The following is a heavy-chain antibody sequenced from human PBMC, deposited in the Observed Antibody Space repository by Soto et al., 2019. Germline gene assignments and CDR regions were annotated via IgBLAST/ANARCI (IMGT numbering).Heavy chain of an antibody. V-gene: IGHV1-69*01. D-gene: IGHD3-10*01. CDR2: IIPLFRKT. CDR1: GDMFRNSA. Sequence: QVQLVQSGAEVKRPGSSVKVSCKASGDMFRNSAFTWVRQAPGQGLAWMGVIIPLFRKTNVAQNFQGRVTFTADESTSSLYMEASSLTSEDKAVYYCARARLSNGDPNIYFFYGLDVWGQGTTITVSS. J-gene: IGHJ6*02. CDR3: ARARLSNGDPNIYFFYGLDV.